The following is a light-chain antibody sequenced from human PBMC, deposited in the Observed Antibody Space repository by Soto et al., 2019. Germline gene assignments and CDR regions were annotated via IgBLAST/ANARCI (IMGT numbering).Light chain of an antibody. Sequence: ELVMTQSPGTLSLPSGQRDTLSGSSSQIVSSSYLAWYQQKPGQAPRLLIYGASSRATGIPDRFSGSGSGTDSTLTISRLEPEDFAVYYCLQYNNWPPLPFGNGTRLEIK. V-gene: IGKV3-20*01. CDR3: LQYNNWPPLP. J-gene: IGKJ5*01. CDR1: QIVSSSY. CDR2: GAS.